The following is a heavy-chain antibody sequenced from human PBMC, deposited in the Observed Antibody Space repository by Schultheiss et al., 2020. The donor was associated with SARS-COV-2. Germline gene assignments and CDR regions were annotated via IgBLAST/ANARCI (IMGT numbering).Heavy chain of an antibody. Sequence: GGSLRLSCKGSGYSFTSYWISWVRQMPGKGLEWMGRIDPSDSYTNYSPSFQGHVTISADKSISTAYLQWSSLKASDTAMYYCARHGRGAAYLGYWGQGTLVTVSS. J-gene: IGHJ4*02. D-gene: IGHD3-10*01. V-gene: IGHV5-10-1*01. CDR1: GYSFTSYW. CDR3: ARHGRGAAYLGY. CDR2: IDPSDSYT.